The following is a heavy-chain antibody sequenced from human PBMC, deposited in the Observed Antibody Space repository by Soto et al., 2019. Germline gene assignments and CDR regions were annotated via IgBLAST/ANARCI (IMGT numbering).Heavy chain of an antibody. CDR2: IWYDGSNK. D-gene: IGHD2-21*02. J-gene: IGHJ3*02. Sequence: GGSRKPSFAPSGFPFISYGRHWARQPPAKGLEGGAVIWYDGSNKYYADSVKGRFTISRDNSKNTLYLQMNSLRAEDTAVYYCARDSPRGAYCGGDCYPGAFDIWGQGTMVTVSS. V-gene: IGHV3-33*01. CDR3: ARDSPRGAYCGGDCYPGAFDI. CDR1: GFPFISYG.